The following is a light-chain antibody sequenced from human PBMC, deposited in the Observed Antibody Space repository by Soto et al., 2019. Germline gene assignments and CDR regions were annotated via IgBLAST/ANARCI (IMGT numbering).Light chain of an antibody. V-gene: IGLV2-18*02. Sequence: QSVLTQAPSVAGSPGQSVTISCTGTNNDVGGYKGVSWYQQSPGTAPKLTIYEVSNRPSGVPGRFSGSKSGNTASLTISGLQAEDEADYYCFSYTRRDTYVFGPGTKVPVL. CDR1: NNDVGGYKG. CDR3: FSYTRRDTYV. J-gene: IGLJ1*01. CDR2: EVS.